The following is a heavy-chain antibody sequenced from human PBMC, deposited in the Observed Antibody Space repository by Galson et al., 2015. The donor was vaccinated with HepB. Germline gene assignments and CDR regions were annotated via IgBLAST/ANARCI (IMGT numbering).Heavy chain of an antibody. J-gene: IGHJ4*02. CDR3: ARAGEDY. CDR2: ISSSGSTM. V-gene: IGHV3-11*01. CDR1: GFTFSDYY. D-gene: IGHD3-10*01. Sequence: SLRLSCAASGFTFSDYYMNWIRQAPGKGLEWVSYISSSGSTMYYADSVKGRFTISRDNAKNSLYLQMSSLRAEDTAVYYCARAGEDYWGQGTLVTVSS.